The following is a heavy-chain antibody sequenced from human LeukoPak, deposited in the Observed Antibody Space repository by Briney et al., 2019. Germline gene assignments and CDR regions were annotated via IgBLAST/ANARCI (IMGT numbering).Heavy chain of an antibody. D-gene: IGHD4-17*01. Sequence: SETLSLTCTVSGGSNSSYYWSWIRQPPGKGLEWIGYIYYSGSTNYNPSLKSRVTISADTSKNQFSLRLSSVTAADTAVYYCARRGIGYGDYLDYWGQGTLVTVSS. V-gene: IGHV4-59*01. J-gene: IGHJ4*02. CDR2: IYYSGST. CDR1: GGSNSSYY. CDR3: ARRGIGYGDYLDY.